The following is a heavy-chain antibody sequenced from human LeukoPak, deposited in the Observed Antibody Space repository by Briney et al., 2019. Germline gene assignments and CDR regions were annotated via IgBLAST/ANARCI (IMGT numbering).Heavy chain of an antibody. CDR2: ISGSSSYI. Sequence: GGSLRLSCAASGFTFSSHSMNWVRQAPGKGLEWVSSISGSSSYIYYADSVKGRFTISRDNAKNSLYLQMNSLRAEDTAVYYCAKDRCSNGVGCYYYYMDVWGKGTTVTISS. CDR1: GFTFSSHS. D-gene: IGHD2-8*01. V-gene: IGHV3-21*01. CDR3: AKDRCSNGVGCYYYYMDV. J-gene: IGHJ6*03.